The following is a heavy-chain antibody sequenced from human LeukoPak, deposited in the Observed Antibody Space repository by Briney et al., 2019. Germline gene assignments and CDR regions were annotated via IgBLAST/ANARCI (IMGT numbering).Heavy chain of an antibody. CDR2: INTNTGNP. CDR3: ARRLNLFHFDY. V-gene: IGHV7-4-1*02. CDR1: GYTFTSYA. D-gene: IGHD2-21*01. Sequence: ASVNVSCKASGYTFTSYAMNWVRQAPGQGLEWMGWINTNTGNPTYAQGFTGRFVFSLDTSVSTAYLQISSLKAEGTAVYYCARRLNLFHFDYWGQGTLVTVSS. J-gene: IGHJ4*02.